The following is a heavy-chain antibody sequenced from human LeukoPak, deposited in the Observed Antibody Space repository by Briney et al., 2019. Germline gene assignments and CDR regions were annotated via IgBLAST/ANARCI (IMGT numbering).Heavy chain of an antibody. CDR1: GGSIGTYY. CDR3: ARHIGGGIEDMDV. J-gene: IGHJ6*03. V-gene: IGHV4-59*08. Sequence: SETLSLTCTVSGGSIGTYYWSWIRQSPGKGLEWIGYIYVTGTRYNPYLQSRVTISVDRSRNQFFLKMSSVTAADTAVYYCARHIGGGIEDMDVWGKGTKIIVSS. CDR2: IYVTGT. D-gene: IGHD3-16*02.